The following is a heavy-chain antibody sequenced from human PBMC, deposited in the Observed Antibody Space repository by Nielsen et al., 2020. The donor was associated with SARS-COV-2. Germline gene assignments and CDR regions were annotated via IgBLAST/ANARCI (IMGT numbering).Heavy chain of an antibody. J-gene: IGHJ6*02. CDR1: GGSISSGGYY. Sequence: SETLSLTCTVSGGSISSGGYYWSWIRQHPGKGLEWIGYIYYSGSTYYNPSLKSRVTISVDTSKNQFSLKLSSVTAADTAVYYCARMIVVAYYYYYGMDVWGQGTTVTVSS. V-gene: IGHV4-31*03. CDR2: IYYSGST. CDR3: ARMIVVAYYYYYGMDV. D-gene: IGHD3-22*01.